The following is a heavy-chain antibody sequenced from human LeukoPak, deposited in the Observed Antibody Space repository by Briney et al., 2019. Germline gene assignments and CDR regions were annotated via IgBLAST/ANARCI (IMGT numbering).Heavy chain of an antibody. V-gene: IGHV4-59*01. Sequence: TSETLSLTCTVSGGSISSYYWSWIRQPPGKGLEWIGYIYYSGSTNYNPSLKSRVTISVDTSKNQFSLTLSSVTAADTAVYYCARVSYSSGWYGEWFDPWGQGTLVTVSS. CDR1: GGSISSYY. D-gene: IGHD6-19*01. CDR3: ARVSYSSGWYGEWFDP. CDR2: IYYSGST. J-gene: IGHJ5*02.